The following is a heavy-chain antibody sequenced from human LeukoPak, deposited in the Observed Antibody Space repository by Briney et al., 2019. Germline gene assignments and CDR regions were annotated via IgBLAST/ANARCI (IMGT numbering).Heavy chain of an antibody. CDR2: IGGSGYST. V-gene: IGHV3-23*01. D-gene: IGHD4-17*01. J-gene: IGHJ4*02. Sequence: PGGPLRLSCAASGFTFSTYAMSWVRQATGKGLQWVSAIGGSGYSTYYADSVRGRFTISRDNSKKTLYLQTHRLRAEDSAVYYCAKTLAVTYFNYWGQGTLVTVSS. CDR3: AKTLAVTYFNY. CDR1: GFTFSTYA.